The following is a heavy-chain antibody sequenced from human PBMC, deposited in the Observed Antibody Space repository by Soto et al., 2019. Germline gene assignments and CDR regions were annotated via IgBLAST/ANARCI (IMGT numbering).Heavy chain of an antibody. CDR3: ARVLSEWELPNGNWFDP. D-gene: IGHD1-26*01. Sequence: SETLSLTCAVSGYSIGSGYYWGWIRQPPGKGLEWIGSIYHSGSTYYNPSLKSRVTISVDTSKNQFSLKLSSVTAADTAVYYCARVLSEWELPNGNWFDPWGKGTLVTVSS. J-gene: IGHJ5*02. CDR2: IYHSGST. CDR1: GYSIGSGYY. V-gene: IGHV4-38-2*01.